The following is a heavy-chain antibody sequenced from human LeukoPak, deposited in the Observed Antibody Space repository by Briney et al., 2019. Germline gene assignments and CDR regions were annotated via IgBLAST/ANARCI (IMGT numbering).Heavy chain of an antibody. D-gene: IGHD3-10*01. CDR3: ARDRGVRGEMDF. V-gene: IGHV4-38-2*02. CDR2: ILHSGST. CDR1: GYSISSAYY. J-gene: IGHJ4*02. Sequence: SETLSLTCAVSGYSISSAYYWGWIRQPPGKGLEWIGSILHSGSTYYNPSLKSRVTISVDTSKNHFSLKLTSVTAADTAVYYCARDRGVRGEMDFWGQGTLDTVSS.